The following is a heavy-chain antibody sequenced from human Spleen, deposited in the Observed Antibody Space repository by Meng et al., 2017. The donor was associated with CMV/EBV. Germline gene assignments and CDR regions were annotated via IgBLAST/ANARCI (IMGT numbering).Heavy chain of an antibody. J-gene: IGHJ4*02. CDR3: ARVEGITYYDFWSGYSGY. Sequence: GESLKISCAASGFTFDDYAMHWVRQAPGKGLEGVSSISSSSSYIYYADSVKGRFTISRDNAKDSLYLQMNSLRAEDTAVYYCARVEGITYYDFWSGYSGYWGQGTLVTVSS. CDR1: GFTFDDYA. V-gene: IGHV3-21*06. D-gene: IGHD3-3*01. CDR2: ISSSSSYI.